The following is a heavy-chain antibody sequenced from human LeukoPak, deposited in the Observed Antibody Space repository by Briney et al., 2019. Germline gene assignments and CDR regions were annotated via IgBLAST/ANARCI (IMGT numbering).Heavy chain of an antibody. Sequence: GGSLRLSCTASEFTFGSYGMTWVRQAPGKGLEWVSGISGGGDRTYIADSVKGRFTISRDNSKKTLYLQMNSLRAEDTAVYYCARSGLSRFGFWGQGTLVTVSS. CDR2: ISGGGDRT. V-gene: IGHV3-23*01. D-gene: IGHD2/OR15-2a*01. J-gene: IGHJ4*02. CDR3: ARSGLSRFGF. CDR1: EFTFGSYG.